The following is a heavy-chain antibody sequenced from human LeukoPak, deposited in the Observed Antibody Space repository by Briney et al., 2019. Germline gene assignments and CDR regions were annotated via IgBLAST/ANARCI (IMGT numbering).Heavy chain of an antibody. D-gene: IGHD3-22*01. CDR3: ARPPESSGYFPSYFDY. V-gene: IGHV3-21*01. CDR2: ITSNSTYI. J-gene: IGHJ4*02. CDR1: GFTFRTYS. Sequence: PGGSLRLFYAASGFTFRTYSMNWVRRAPGKGLEWVSYITSNSTYIYYADSVKGRFDFSRDNTKNTLYLKRNRLRAEETAVYYCARPPESSGYFPSYFDYWGQGTQVTVSS.